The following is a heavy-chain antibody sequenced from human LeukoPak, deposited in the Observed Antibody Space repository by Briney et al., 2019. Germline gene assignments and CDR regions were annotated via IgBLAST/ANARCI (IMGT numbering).Heavy chain of an antibody. V-gene: IGHV3-20*01. Sequence: GGSLRLSCAASGFTFSTYSMNWVRQAPGKGLEWVSGINWNGGSTGYADSVKGRFTISRDNAKNSLYLQMNSLRAEDTALYHCAKNSGAGYYFYMDVWGKGTTVAISS. CDR1: GFTFSTYS. CDR2: INWNGGST. J-gene: IGHJ6*03. D-gene: IGHD3-10*01. CDR3: AKNSGAGYYFYMDV.